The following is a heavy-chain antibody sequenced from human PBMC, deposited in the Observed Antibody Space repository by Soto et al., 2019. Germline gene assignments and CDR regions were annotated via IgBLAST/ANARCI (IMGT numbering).Heavy chain of an antibody. CDR1: GFTFSSYW. Sequence: GGSLRLSCAASGFTFSSYWMSWVRQAPGKGLEWVANIKQDGSEKYYVDSVKGRLTISRDNAKNSLYLQMNSLGAEDTAVYYCARDSPWYGSGSVFDYWGQGTLVTVSS. D-gene: IGHD3-10*01. CDR2: IKQDGSEK. V-gene: IGHV3-7*01. CDR3: ARDSPWYGSGSVFDY. J-gene: IGHJ4*02.